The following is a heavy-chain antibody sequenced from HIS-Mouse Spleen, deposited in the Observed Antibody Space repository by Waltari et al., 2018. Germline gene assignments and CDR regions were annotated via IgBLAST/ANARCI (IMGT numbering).Heavy chain of an antibody. Sequence: QLQLQESGPGLVKPSETLSLTCPVPGGSTTSSSYYGGWIRQPPGKGLEWIGSIYYSGSTYYNPSLKSRVTISVDTSKNQFSLKLSSVTAADTAVYYCARAITGDAFDIWGQGTMVTVSS. CDR3: ARAITGDAFDI. D-gene: IGHD1-20*01. CDR1: GGSTTSSSYY. J-gene: IGHJ3*02. V-gene: IGHV4-39*07. CDR2: IYYSGST.